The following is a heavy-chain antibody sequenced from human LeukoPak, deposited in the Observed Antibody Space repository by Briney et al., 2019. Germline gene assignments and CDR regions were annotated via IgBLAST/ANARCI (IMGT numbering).Heavy chain of an antibody. D-gene: IGHD2-2*01. Sequence: PGGSLRLSCAASGFTLNNYEMNWVRQAPGKGLEWVSYISGSGKILYYADSVKGRFTISRDDAKNTLYLQMNSLRAEDTALYYCARELVEPAAMEFDPWGQGTLVTVSS. J-gene: IGHJ5*02. CDR2: ISGSGKIL. V-gene: IGHV3-48*03. CDR1: GFTLNNYE. CDR3: ARELVEPAAMEFDP.